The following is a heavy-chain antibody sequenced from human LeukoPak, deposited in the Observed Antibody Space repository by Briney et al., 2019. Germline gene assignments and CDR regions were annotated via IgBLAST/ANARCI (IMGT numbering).Heavy chain of an antibody. CDR1: GGSISSSSYY. J-gene: IGHJ4*02. D-gene: IGHD6-6*01. Sequence: SETLSLTCTVSGGSISSSSYYWGWIRQPPGKGLEWIGSIYYSGSTYYNPSLESRVTISVDTSKNQFSLKLSSVTAADTAVYYCARHFSSNPLDYWGQGTLVTVSS. CDR2: IYYSGST. CDR3: ARHFSSNPLDY. V-gene: IGHV4-39*01.